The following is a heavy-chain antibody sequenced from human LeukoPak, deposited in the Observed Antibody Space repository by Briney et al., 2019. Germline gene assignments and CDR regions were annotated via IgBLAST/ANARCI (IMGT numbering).Heavy chain of an antibody. J-gene: IGHJ5*02. D-gene: IGHD5-18*01. CDR3: ARGSAEYSYGFDP. V-gene: IGHV1-2*02. CDR1: GYTFTGYY. CDR2: INPNSDCT. Sequence: ASVKVSCKASGYTFTGYYMHWVRQAPGQGLEWMGWINPNSDCTNYAQKFQGRVTMTRDTPISTAYMELSRLRSDDTAVYYCARGSAEYSYGFDPWGQGTLVTVSS.